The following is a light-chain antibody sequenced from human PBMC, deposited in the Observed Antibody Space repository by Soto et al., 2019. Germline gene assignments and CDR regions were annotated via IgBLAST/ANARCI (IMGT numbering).Light chain of an antibody. CDR3: MQALQTPRT. Sequence: DVVMTQSPLSLPVTPGEPASISCRSSQPLLHSNGYNYLVWYLQRPGQSPQLLIFLGSNRDSGVPDRFSGSGSGTDFTLKISRVEAEDVGVYYCMQALQTPRTFGKGTKLEIK. CDR2: LGS. CDR1: QPLLHSNGYNY. V-gene: IGKV2-28*01. J-gene: IGKJ2*02.